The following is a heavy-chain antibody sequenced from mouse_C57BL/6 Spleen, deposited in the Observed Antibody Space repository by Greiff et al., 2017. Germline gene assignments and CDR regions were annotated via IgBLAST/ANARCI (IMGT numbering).Heavy chain of an antibody. CDR2: IDPSDSYT. V-gene: IGHV1-69*01. D-gene: IGHD1-1*01. CDR3: ARGGTVVATRGNAMDY. Sequence: VQLQQSGAELVMPGASVKLSCKASGYTFTSYWMHWVKQRPGQGLEWIGEIDPSDSYTNYNQKFKGKSTLTVDKSSSTAYMQLSSLTSEDSAVYYCARGGTVVATRGNAMDYWGQGTSVTVSS. J-gene: IGHJ4*01. CDR1: GYTFTSYW.